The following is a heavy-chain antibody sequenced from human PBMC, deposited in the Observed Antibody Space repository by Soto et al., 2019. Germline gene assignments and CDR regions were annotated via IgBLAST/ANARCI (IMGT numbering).Heavy chain of an antibody. J-gene: IGHJ4*02. CDR2: IKSKTDGGTT. D-gene: IGHD3-22*01. V-gene: IGHV3-15*07. Sequence: GGSLRLSCAASGFTFSNAWMNWVRQAPGKGLEWVGRIKSKTDGGTTDYAAPVKGRFTISRDDSKNTLYLQMNSLKTEGTAVYYCTTDPQLGYDSSGYPLPFGYWGQGTLVTVSS. CDR3: TTDPQLGYDSSGYPLPFGY. CDR1: GFTFSNAW.